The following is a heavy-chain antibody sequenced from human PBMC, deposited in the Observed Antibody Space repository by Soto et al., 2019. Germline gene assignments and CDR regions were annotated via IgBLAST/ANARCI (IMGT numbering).Heavy chain of an antibody. Sequence: QVQLVESGGGVVQPGRSLRLSCAASGFTFSSYVMHWVRQAPGKGLEWMTLISGEGSIKHYADSVRDRFTISRDNSKNTLFLQMDSLRAEDTALYYCAREDESSGYAGTFQHWGQGTLVTVSS. CDR3: AREDESSGYAGTFQH. CDR2: ISGEGSIK. V-gene: IGHV3-30-3*01. J-gene: IGHJ1*01. D-gene: IGHD3-22*01. CDR1: GFTFSSYV.